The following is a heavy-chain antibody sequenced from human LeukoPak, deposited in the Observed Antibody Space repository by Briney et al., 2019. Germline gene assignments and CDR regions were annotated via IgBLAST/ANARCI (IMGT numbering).Heavy chain of an antibody. V-gene: IGHV3-7*01. D-gene: IGHD1-26*01. J-gene: IGHJ4*02. CDR3: ARKAWENDY. CDR1: GITFNSHW. CDR2: IKPDGSER. Sequence: GGSLRLSCAASGITFNSHWMSWVRQAPGKGLQWVASIKPDGSERKYVDSVKGRFTISRDNADNSLYLQMTSLRAEDTALYYCARKAWENDYWGQGTLVTVSS.